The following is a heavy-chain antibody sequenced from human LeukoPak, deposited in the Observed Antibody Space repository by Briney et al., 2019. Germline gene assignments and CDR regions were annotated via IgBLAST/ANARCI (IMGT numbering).Heavy chain of an antibody. Sequence: ASVKVSCKASGYTFTSYGISWVRQAPGQGLEWMGWISAYNGNTNYAQKLQGRVTMTTGTSTSTAYMELRSLRSDDTAVYYCARSRPYCSGGSCYSLGIDYWGQGTLVTVSP. CDR1: GYTFTSYG. CDR3: ARSRPYCSGGSCYSLGIDY. D-gene: IGHD2-15*01. V-gene: IGHV1-18*01. J-gene: IGHJ4*02. CDR2: ISAYNGNT.